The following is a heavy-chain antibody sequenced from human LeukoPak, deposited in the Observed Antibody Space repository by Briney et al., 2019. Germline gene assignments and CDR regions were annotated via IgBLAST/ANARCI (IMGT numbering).Heavy chain of an antibody. D-gene: IGHD5-24*01. V-gene: IGHV4-39*07. Sequence: SKKFSLTCTVTAWSISSRCYYWGWIRQPTRKGLEWIGNMYYSGSTYYNPSLKSRVTISVDTSKNQFSLRLSSVTAADTAVYYCARDGYNYYFDSWGQGTLVTVSS. CDR2: MYYSGST. CDR1: AWSISSRCYY. J-gene: IGHJ4*02. CDR3: ARDGYNYYFDS.